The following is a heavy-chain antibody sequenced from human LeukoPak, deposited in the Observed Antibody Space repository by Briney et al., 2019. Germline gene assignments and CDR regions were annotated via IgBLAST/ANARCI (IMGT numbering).Heavy chain of an antibody. J-gene: IGHJ5*02. CDR1: GFSFNRYS. Sequence: GGSLRLSCAASGFSFNRYSMNWVRQAPGKGLEWVSSISSSSSYIYYSDSVKGRFTISRDNAKNSLYLQMDSLRAEDTAVYYCARDGPYSTSSTHPPWGQGTLVTVSS. CDR3: ARDGPYSTSSTHPP. V-gene: IGHV3-21*04. D-gene: IGHD6-6*01. CDR2: ISSSSSYI.